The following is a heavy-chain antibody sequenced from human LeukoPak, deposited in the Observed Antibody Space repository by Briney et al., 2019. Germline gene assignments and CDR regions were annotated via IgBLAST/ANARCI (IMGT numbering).Heavy chain of an antibody. J-gene: IGHJ4*02. CDR1: GYTFTTYG. Sequence: ASVKVSCKPSGYTFTTYGISWVRQAPGQGLEWMRWISGSNGNTKYAQKVQGRVTMTTDTSTTTAYMEVRSLRSDDTAAYYCARDRDRMVQGVTALFDYWGQGTLVTVSS. CDR3: ARDRDRMVQGVTALFDY. D-gene: IGHD3-10*01. V-gene: IGHV1-18*04. CDR2: ISGSNGNT.